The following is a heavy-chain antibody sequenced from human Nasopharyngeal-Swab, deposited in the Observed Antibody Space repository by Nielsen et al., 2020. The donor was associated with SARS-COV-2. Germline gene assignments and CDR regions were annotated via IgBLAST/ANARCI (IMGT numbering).Heavy chain of an antibody. D-gene: IGHD3-3*01. CDR2: IYYSGST. CDR1: GGSISSGGYY. CDR3: ARARRGAIFGAVDAFDI. J-gene: IGHJ3*02. Sequence: SETLSLTCTVSGGSISSGGYYWSWIRQHPGKGPEWIGYIYYSGSTYYNPSLKSRVTISVDTSKNQFSLKLSSVTAADTAVYYCARARRGAIFGAVDAFDIWGQGTMVTVSS. V-gene: IGHV4-31*03.